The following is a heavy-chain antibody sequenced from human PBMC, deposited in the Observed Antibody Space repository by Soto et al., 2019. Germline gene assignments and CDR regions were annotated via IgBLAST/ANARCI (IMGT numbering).Heavy chain of an antibody. CDR3: GVQLWSDYYYGMDV. D-gene: IGHD5-18*01. V-gene: IGHV6-1*01. Sequence: SQTLSLTCALSGDSVSSNSAAWNWIRQSPSRGLEWLGMTYYRSKWYNDYAVSVKSRITINPDTSKNQFSLQLNSVTPEDTAVYYCGVQLWSDYYYGMDVWGQGTTVTVSS. CDR1: GDSVSSNSAA. J-gene: IGHJ6*02. CDR2: TYYRSKWYN.